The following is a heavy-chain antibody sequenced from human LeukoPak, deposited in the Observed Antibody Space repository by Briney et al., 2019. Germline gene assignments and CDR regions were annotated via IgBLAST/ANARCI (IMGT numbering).Heavy chain of an antibody. CDR2: IYPGDSDT. CDR3: AKRPGAFAI. V-gene: IGHV5-51*01. CDR1: GYSFTTYW. Sequence: GESLKISCQGSGYSFTTYWIAWVRQMPGKGLEWMGIIYPGDSDTKYSPSFQGQVTISADKSISTAYLQWSSLKAPDTAKYYCAKRPGAFAIWGQGTMVTVSS. J-gene: IGHJ3*02.